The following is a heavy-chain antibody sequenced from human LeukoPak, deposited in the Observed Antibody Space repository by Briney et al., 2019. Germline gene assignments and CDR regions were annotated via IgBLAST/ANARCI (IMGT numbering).Heavy chain of an antibody. Sequence: PGGSLRLSCAASGFTFSSYGMHWVRQAPGKGLEWVTLIKNDGSTKYCEDSVKGRFTISRDNSENTVYLQMDSLRAEDTAVYYCSRGDYRVRGIIITDFDYWGQGTLVTVSP. CDR1: GFTFSSYG. V-gene: IGHV3-30*02. CDR3: SRGDYRVRGIIITDFDY. D-gene: IGHD3-10*01. J-gene: IGHJ4*02. CDR2: IKNDGSTK.